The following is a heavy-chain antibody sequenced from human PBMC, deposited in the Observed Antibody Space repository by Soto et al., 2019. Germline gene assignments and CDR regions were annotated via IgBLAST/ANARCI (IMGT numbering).Heavy chain of an antibody. J-gene: IGHJ5*02. D-gene: IGHD2-15*01. V-gene: IGHV4-4*02. CDR2: IYHSGSX. CDR1: SGSISSTNW. CDR3: XRSKDCSVGSCFHNWFDP. Sequence: QVQLQESGPGLVKPSGTLSLTCAVSSGSISSTNWWSWVRQPPGKGLEWIGEIYHSGSXXXXPSXXXXXXXXXXXXXXXXXXXXXXXXXXXXXVXXCXRSKDCSVGSCFHNWFDPWGQGTLVXVSS.